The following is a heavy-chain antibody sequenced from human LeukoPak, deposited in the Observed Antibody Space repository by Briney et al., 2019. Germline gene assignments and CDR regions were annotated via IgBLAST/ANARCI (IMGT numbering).Heavy chain of an antibody. CDR2: IYYSGST. J-gene: IGHJ4*02. V-gene: IGHV4-39*07. D-gene: IGHD5-18*01. Sequence: SETLSLTCTVSGGSISSSSYYWGWIRQPPGKGLEWIGSIYYSGSTYYNPPLKSRLTISVDTSKNQFSLKLSSVTAADTAVYYCARDLGYSYALDYWGQGTLVTVSS. CDR1: GGSISSSSYY. CDR3: ARDLGYSYALDY.